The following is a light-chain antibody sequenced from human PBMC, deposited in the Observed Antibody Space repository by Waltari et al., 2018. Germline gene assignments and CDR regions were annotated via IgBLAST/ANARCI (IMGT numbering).Light chain of an antibody. Sequence: GERATCSCADSQRVSGYVACDQQKRGQDPRFLIYDASNMATGIPARFSGSGSGTDFTLTISSLEPEDFAVYDCQQRSNWPPLTFGGGTKVEIK. CDR3: QQRSNWPPLT. CDR2: DAS. J-gene: IGKJ4*01. V-gene: IGKV3-11*01. CDR1: QRVSGY.